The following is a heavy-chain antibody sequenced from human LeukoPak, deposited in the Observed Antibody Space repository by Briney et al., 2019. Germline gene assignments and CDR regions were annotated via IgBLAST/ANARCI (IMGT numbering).Heavy chain of an antibody. D-gene: IGHD6-13*01. J-gene: IGHJ4*02. Sequence: GGSLRLSCAASGFTFSSYGMHWVRQAPGKGLEWVAFIRYDGSNKYYADSVKGRFTISRDNSKNTLYLQMNSLRAEDTAVYYCAKDLEAGTSPFGFDYWGQGTLVTVSS. CDR2: IRYDGSNK. V-gene: IGHV3-30*02. CDR3: AKDLEAGTSPFGFDY. CDR1: GFTFSSYG.